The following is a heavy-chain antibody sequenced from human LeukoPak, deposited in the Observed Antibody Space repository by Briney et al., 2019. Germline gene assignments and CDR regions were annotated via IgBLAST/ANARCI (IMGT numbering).Heavy chain of an antibody. D-gene: IGHD5-18*01. J-gene: IGHJ6*03. CDR3: ARDPPRPYSYNYYYYYMDV. V-gene: IGHV3-30*02. CDR2: IRFDGSNK. Sequence: GGSLRLSCAASGFTFSNYGVHWVRQAPGKGLEWVSFIRFDGSNKYYADSVKGRFTISRDNSKNTLYLQMNSLRAEDTAVYYCARDPPRPYSYNYYYYYMDVWGKGTTVTVSS. CDR1: GFTFSNYG.